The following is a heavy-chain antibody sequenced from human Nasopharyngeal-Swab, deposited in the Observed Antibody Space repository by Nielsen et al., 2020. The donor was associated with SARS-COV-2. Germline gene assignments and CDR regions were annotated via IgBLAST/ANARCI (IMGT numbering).Heavy chain of an antibody. Sequence: GESLKISCAASGFTFSSYEMNWVRQAPGKGLEWVSYISSSGSTIYYADSVKGRFTISGDNAKNSLYLQMNSLRAEDTAVYYCARDRERWPQNYYGMDVWGQGTTVTVSS. CDR2: ISSSGSTI. CDR1: GFTFSSYE. CDR3: ARDRERWPQNYYGMDV. D-gene: IGHD5-24*01. V-gene: IGHV3-48*03. J-gene: IGHJ6*02.